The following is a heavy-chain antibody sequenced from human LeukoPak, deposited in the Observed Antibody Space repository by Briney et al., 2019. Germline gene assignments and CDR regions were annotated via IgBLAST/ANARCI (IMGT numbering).Heavy chain of an antibody. Sequence: GGSLKISCKGSGYSFTSYWIGWVRQMPGKGLEWMGIIYPGDSDTRYSPSFQGQVTISADKSISTAYLQWSSLKASDTAMYYCARQVHSSGYLYYFDYWGQGTLVTVSS. D-gene: IGHD3-22*01. CDR3: ARQVHSSGYLYYFDY. V-gene: IGHV5-51*01. CDR2: IYPGDSDT. J-gene: IGHJ4*02. CDR1: GYSFTSYW.